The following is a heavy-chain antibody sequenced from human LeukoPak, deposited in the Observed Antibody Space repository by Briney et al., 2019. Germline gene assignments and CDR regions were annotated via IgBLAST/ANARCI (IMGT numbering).Heavy chain of an antibody. V-gene: IGHV1-2*06. D-gene: IGHD3-3*01. CDR1: GYTFTGYY. CDR3: ARAERITIFGVVIRTDAFDI. CDR2: INPNSGGT. Sequence: ASVKVSCKASGYTFTGYYMHWVRQAPGQGLEWMGRINPNSGGTNYAQKFQGRVTMTRDTSTSTAYMELRSLRSDDTAVYYCARAERITIFGVVIRTDAFDIWGQGTMVTVSS. J-gene: IGHJ3*02.